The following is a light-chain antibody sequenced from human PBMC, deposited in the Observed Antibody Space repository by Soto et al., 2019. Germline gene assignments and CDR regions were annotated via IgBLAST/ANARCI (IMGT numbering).Light chain of an antibody. V-gene: IGKV1-5*03. CDR1: QYIHNY. Sequence: DIQMTQSPSTLSASVGDRVTITCRASQYIHNYLAWYQQKPGEAPKLLIYEAANLESGVPSRFSGSGTGTPFTLTITSLQPDDFATYYCQQSNNYPWTFGQGTRVEI. CDR3: QQSNNYPWT. J-gene: IGKJ1*01. CDR2: EAA.